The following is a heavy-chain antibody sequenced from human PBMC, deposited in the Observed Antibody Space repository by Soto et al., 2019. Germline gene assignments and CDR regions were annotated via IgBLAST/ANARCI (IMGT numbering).Heavy chain of an antibody. Sequence: ASVKVSCKASGYTFTRSGISWVRQAPGQGLEWMGWISAYNGNTNYAQKLQGRVTMTTDTSTSTAYMELRSLRSDDTAVYYCARDWAAAGSFDYWGQGTLVTVSS. J-gene: IGHJ4*02. CDR3: ARDWAAAGSFDY. CDR1: GYTFTRSG. D-gene: IGHD6-13*01. V-gene: IGHV1-18*01. CDR2: ISAYNGNT.